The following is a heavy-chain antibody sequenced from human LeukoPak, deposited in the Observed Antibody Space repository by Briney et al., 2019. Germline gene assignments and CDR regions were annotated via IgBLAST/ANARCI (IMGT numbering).Heavy chain of an antibody. V-gene: IGHV3-30*04. Sequence: GGSLRLSCAASGFTFSSYAMHWVRQAPGKGLEWVAVISYDGSNKYYADSVKGRFTISRDNSKNTLYLQMNSLRAEDTAVYYCAREEYSYGNRYWGQGTLVTVSS. CDR1: GFTFSSYA. J-gene: IGHJ4*02. CDR3: AREEYSYGNRY. CDR2: ISYDGSNK. D-gene: IGHD5-18*01.